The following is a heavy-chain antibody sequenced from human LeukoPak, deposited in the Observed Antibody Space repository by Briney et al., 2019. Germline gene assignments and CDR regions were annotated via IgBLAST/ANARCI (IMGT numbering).Heavy chain of an antibody. CDR1: GFTFSTHW. V-gene: IGHV3-74*03. CDR2: IDGDGSTT. CDR3: ARDYAGSPDY. D-gene: IGHD3-10*01. Sequence: PGGSLRLSCTASGFTFSTHWINWVRQSPGKGLVWVAPIDGDGSTTTHADSVKGRFTISRDNAKNTAYLQMNSLRDEDTAVYFCARDYAGSPDYWGQGTLVTVSA. J-gene: IGHJ4*02.